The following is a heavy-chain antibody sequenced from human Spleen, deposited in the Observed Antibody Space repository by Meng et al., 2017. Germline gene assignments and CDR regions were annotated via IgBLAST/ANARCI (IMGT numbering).Heavy chain of an antibody. V-gene: IGHV3-7*01. CDR2: IKQDGGEK. J-gene: IGHJ4*02. CDR1: GFTFGDYA. CDR3: ARVGYYNILTGYYYFDY. D-gene: IGHD3-9*01. Sequence: GESLKISCTASGFTFGDYAMSWVRQAPGQGLEWVANIKQDGGEKYYVDSVKGRFTISRDNAKNSLCLQMNNLRAEDTAVYYCARVGYYNILTGYYYFDYWGQGTLVTVSS.